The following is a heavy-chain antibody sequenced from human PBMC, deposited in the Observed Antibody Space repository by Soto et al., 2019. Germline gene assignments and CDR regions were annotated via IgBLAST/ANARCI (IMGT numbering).Heavy chain of an antibody. D-gene: IGHD2-21*02. CDR3: AREGDIPYYYSGMDV. CDR2: ISGYDGRT. CDR1: GYTFTRYG. J-gene: IGHJ6*02. Sequence: QVHLVQSGAEVKKPGASVKVSCKTSGYTFTRYGISWVRQAPGQGLEWMGWISGYDGRTNFAQKVQDRVTMTTDTSTSTVYMELRTLSSDDTAVYYCAREGDIPYYYSGMDVWGQGTTVTFSS. V-gene: IGHV1-18*01.